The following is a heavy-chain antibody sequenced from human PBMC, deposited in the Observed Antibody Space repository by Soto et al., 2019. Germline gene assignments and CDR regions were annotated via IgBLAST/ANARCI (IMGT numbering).Heavy chain of an antibody. J-gene: IGHJ4*02. D-gene: IGHD3-22*01. V-gene: IGHV4-34*01. CDR1: GGSFSGYY. CDR3: ARACVYYYRLAY. CDR2: INHSGST. Sequence: QVQLQQWGAGLLKPSETLSLTCAVYGGSFSGYYWSWILQPPGKGLEWIGEINHSGSTNYNPSLRSRVTISVDTSKNQFSLKLISVTATVTAVYYGARACVYYYRLAYWGQGTMVTVSS.